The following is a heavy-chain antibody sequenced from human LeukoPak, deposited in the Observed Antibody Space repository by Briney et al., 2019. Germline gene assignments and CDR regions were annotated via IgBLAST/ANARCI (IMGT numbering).Heavy chain of an antibody. Sequence: GGSLRLSCAASGFTFSSYGMHWVRQAPGKGLEWVAVIWHDGGNKYYAESVKGRFTISRDNLKNTMFLQMSSLRVEDTATYYCATHYDTSGYLYLDFWGHGTLVTVSS. CDR3: ATHYDTSGYLYLDF. V-gene: IGHV3-33*08. CDR2: IWHDGGNK. D-gene: IGHD3-22*01. CDR1: GFTFSSYG. J-gene: IGHJ4*01.